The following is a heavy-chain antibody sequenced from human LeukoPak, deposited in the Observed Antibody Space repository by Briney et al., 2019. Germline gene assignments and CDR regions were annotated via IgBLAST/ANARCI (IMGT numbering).Heavy chain of an antibody. V-gene: IGHV4-39*01. D-gene: IGHD4-17*01. CDR2: IYYSGST. CDR3: ARRVYGDSSRGFDY. J-gene: IGHJ4*02. CDR1: GGSISSSSYY. Sequence: SETLSLTCTVSGGSISSSSYYWGWIRQPPGKGLEWIGSIYYSGSTYYNPSLKSRVTISVDTSKNQFSLKLSSVTAADTAVYYCARRVYGDSSRGFDYWGQGPLVTVSS.